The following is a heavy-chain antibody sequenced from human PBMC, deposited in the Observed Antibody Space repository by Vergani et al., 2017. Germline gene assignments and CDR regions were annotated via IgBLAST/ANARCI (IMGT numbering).Heavy chain of an antibody. CDR2: IIPVLGKT. V-gene: IGHV1-69*02. J-gene: IGHJ6*03. Sequence: QVQLVQSGAEVKKPGSSVKVSCKASGATFRSNTISWVRQVPGQGLEWMGRIIPVLGKTKYAQDFQGRLTITADESTSTAYMELSSLRSEDTAVYYCARPTFKDSSSDYYYMDVWGKGTTVTVSS. CDR3: ARPTFKDSSSDYYYMDV. D-gene: IGHD6-6*01. CDR1: GATFRSNT.